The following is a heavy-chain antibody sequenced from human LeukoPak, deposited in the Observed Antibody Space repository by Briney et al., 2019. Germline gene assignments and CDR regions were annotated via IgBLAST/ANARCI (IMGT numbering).Heavy chain of an antibody. V-gene: IGHV3-23*01. Sequence: GGSLRLSCAASGFAFNSYAMSWVRQAPGKGLEWVSTISGSGDSTWYADSVQGRFTISRDNSKYTLYLQMNSLRTEDTAIYYCAKDMTTATLFDYWGQGTLVTVSS. D-gene: IGHD1-14*01. CDR2: ISGSGDST. J-gene: IGHJ4*02. CDR1: GFAFNSYA. CDR3: AKDMTTATLFDY.